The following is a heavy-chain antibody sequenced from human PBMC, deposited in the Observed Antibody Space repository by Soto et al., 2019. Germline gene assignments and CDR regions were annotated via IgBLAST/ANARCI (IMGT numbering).Heavy chain of an antibody. V-gene: IGHV4-59*08. D-gene: IGHD2-15*01. CDR3: ARLPGYCSGDSCRIDY. Sequence: PSETLSLTCTVSGGSIKNYYWSWIRRPPGKGLEWIGSVYESGVTNYNPSLESRVTISIDTSKNQFSLKLSSVTAADTAVYFCARLPGYCSGDSCRIDYWGQGTLVTVSS. J-gene: IGHJ4*02. CDR2: VYESGVT. CDR1: GGSIKNYY.